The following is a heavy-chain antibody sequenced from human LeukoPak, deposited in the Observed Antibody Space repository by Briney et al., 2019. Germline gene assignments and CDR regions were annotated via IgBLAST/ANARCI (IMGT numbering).Heavy chain of an antibody. Sequence: GGSLRLSCAASGFTFSSYWMSWVRQAPGKGLEWVANIKQDGSEKYYVDSVKGRFTISRDNAKNSLYLQMNSLRAEDTAVCYCARHAILGYCSGGSCYVPDAFDIWGQGTMVTVSS. CDR1: GFTFSSYW. CDR2: IKQDGSEK. D-gene: IGHD2-15*01. CDR3: ARHAILGYCSGGSCYVPDAFDI. J-gene: IGHJ3*02. V-gene: IGHV3-7*01.